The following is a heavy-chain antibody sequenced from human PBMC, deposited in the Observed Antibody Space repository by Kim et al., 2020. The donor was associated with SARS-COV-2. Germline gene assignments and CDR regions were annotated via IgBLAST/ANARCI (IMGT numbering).Heavy chain of an antibody. CDR3: AREDDYVWGTQPWGYYGMDV. CDR1: GFTFSSYA. CDR2: ISYDGSNK. J-gene: IGHJ6*02. Sequence: GGSLRLSCAASGFTFSSYAMHWVRQAPGKGLEWVAVISYDGSNKYYADSVKGRFTISRDNSKNTLYLQMNSLRAEDTAVYYCAREDDYVWGTQPWGYYGMDVWGQGTTVTVSS. D-gene: IGHD3-16*01. V-gene: IGHV3-30*04.